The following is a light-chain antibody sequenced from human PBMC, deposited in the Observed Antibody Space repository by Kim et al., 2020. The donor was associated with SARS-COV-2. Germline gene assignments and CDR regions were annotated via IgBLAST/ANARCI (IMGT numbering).Light chain of an antibody. V-gene: IGKV1-5*03. CDR2: KTS. CDR3: QQYNSYPST. CDR1: QSISTW. Sequence: DIQMTQSPSTLSASVGDRVTITCRASQSISTWLAWYQQKPGKAPKLLIYKTSSLQSGVPSRFSGSGSGTEFTLTVSSLQPDDLATYYCQQYNSYPSTFGQGTKVDIK. J-gene: IGKJ1*01.